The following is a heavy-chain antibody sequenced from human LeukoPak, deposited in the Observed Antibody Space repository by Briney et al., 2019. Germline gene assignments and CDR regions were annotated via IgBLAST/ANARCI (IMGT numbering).Heavy chain of an antibody. Sequence: PGGSLRLSCAASGFTASSNYMSWVRQAPGKGLEWGSVIYSGGTTYYADSVKGRFTISRDNSKNPLYLQMNSLRADDTAVYYCARSLWGYQFDYWGQGTLVTVSS. D-gene: IGHD3-16*01. V-gene: IGHV3-66*02. J-gene: IGHJ4*02. CDR2: IYSGGTT. CDR3: ARSLWGYQFDY. CDR1: GFTASSNY.